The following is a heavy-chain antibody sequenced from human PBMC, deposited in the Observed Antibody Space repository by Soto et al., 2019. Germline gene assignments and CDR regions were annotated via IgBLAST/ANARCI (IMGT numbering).Heavy chain of an antibody. D-gene: IGHD2-15*01. CDR2: ISSSSSYI. V-gene: IGHV3-21*01. Sequence: ESGGGLVKPGGSLRLSCAASGFTFSSYSMNWVRQAPGKGLEWVSSISSSSSYIYYADSVKGRFTISRDNAKNSLYLQMNSLRAEDTAVYYCASFVAPGGTGFDYWGQETLVTVSS. J-gene: IGHJ4*02. CDR1: GFTFSSYS. CDR3: ASFVAPGGTGFDY.